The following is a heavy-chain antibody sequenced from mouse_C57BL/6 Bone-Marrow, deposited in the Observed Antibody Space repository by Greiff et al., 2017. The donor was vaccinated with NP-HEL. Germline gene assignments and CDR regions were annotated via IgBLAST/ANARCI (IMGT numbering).Heavy chain of an antibody. D-gene: IGHD2-3*01. CDR1: GFTFSDYY. V-gene: IGHV5-12*01. CDR3: ARRGDGYYFDY. J-gene: IGHJ2*01. CDR2: ISNGGGST. Sequence: DVQLQESGGGLVQPGGSLKLSCAASGFTFSDYYMYWVRQTPEKRLEWVAYISNGGGSTYYPDPVKGRFTISRDNAKNTLYLQMSRLKSEDTAMYYCARRGDGYYFDYWGQGTTLTVSS.